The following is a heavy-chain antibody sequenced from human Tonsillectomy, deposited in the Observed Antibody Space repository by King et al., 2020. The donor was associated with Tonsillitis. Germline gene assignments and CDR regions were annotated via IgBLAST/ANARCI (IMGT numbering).Heavy chain of an antibody. CDR1: GGSFSGYY. V-gene: IGHV4-34*01. D-gene: IGHD1-20*01. J-gene: IGHJ4*02. Sequence: VQLQQWGAGLLKPSETLSLTCIVYGGSFSGYYWSWIRQPPGKGLEWIGEINHSGSTNYHPSLKSRVTISVDTSKNQFSLKLSSVTAADTAVYYCARHNWNDPCHYWGQGTLVTVSS. CDR3: ARHNWNDPCHY. CDR2: INHSGST.